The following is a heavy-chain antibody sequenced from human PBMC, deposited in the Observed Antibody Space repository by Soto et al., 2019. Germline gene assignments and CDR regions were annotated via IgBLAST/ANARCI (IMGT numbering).Heavy chain of an antibody. CDR1: GGSIISYY. CDR3: ARSFGGWQGVNWFDP. Sequence: PSETLSLTCTVSGGSIISYYWSWIRQPPGKGLEWIGYVYSSGSTNYNPSLRSRVTISVDTSKNQFSLKLSSVTAADTAVYYCARSFGGWQGVNWFDPWGQGTLVTVSS. V-gene: IGHV4-59*01. J-gene: IGHJ5*02. CDR2: VYSSGST. D-gene: IGHD6-19*01.